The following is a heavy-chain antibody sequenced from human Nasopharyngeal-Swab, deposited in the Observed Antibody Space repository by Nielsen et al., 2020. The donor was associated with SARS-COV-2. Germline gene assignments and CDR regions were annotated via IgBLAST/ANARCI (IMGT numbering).Heavy chain of an antibody. Sequence: GESLKISCAASGFTFSSYGMHWVRQAPGKGLEWVAVISYDGSNKYYADSVKGRFTISRDNSKNTLYLQMNSLRAEDTAVYYCARDRDLIYGMDVWGQGTTVTVSS. V-gene: IGHV3-30*03. D-gene: IGHD5-24*01. CDR2: ISYDGSNK. CDR3: ARDRDLIYGMDV. CDR1: GFTFSSYG. J-gene: IGHJ6*02.